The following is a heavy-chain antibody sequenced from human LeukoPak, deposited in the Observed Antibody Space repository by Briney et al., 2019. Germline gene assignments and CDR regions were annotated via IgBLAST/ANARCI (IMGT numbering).Heavy chain of an antibody. J-gene: IGHJ6*03. CDR2: INHSGST. Sequence: PSETLSLTCAVYGGSFSGYYWSWIRQPPGKGLEWIGEINHSGSTNYNPSLKSRVTISVDTSKNQFSLKLSSVTAADTAVYYCARGYCSSTSCYILDYYYYTDVWGKGTTVTVSS. D-gene: IGHD2-2*02. V-gene: IGHV4-34*01. CDR1: GGSFSGYY. CDR3: ARGYCSSTSCYILDYYYYTDV.